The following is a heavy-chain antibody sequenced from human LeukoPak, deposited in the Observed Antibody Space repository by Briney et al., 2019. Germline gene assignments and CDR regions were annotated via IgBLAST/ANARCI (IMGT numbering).Heavy chain of an antibody. Sequence: SETLSLTCTVSSGSIGSSSNYWGWIRQAPGKGLERIGNVYYSGSTFYNPSLKSPVTISVDTSKNQFSLKLRSVTAADTAIYYCARASFNVVFGNWFDPWGQGTLVTVSS. V-gene: IGHV4-39*01. CDR2: VYYSGST. D-gene: IGHD2-8*01. CDR3: ARASFNVVFGNWFDP. J-gene: IGHJ5*02. CDR1: SGSIGSSSNY.